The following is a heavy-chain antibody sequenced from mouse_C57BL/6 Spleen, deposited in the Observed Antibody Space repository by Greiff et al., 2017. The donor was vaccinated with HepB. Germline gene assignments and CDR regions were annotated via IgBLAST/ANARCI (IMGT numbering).Heavy chain of an antibody. Sequence: DVMLVESGGGLVQSGRSLRLSCATSGFTFSDFYMEWVRQAPGKGLEWIAASRNKANDYTTEYSASVKGRFIVSRDTSQSILYLQMNALRAEDTAIYYCARDADDYDPGYAMDYWGQGTSVTVSS. CDR2: SRNKANDYTT. D-gene: IGHD2-4*01. J-gene: IGHJ4*01. CDR1: GFTFSDFY. V-gene: IGHV7-1*01. CDR3: ARDADDYDPGYAMDY.